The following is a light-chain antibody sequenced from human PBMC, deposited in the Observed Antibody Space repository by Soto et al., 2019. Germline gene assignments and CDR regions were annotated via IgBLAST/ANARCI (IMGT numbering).Light chain of an antibody. Sequence: EIVLTQSPGTLSLSPGERATLSCRASQNVSSSYLAWYHHKPGQAPRLLIYGSSARATAIPDRFSGSGSGTDFTLTISRLEPEDFAVYYCQQYGSSPWTFCRGTKVEIK. CDR1: QNVSSSY. CDR3: QQYGSSPWT. V-gene: IGKV3-20*01. CDR2: GSS. J-gene: IGKJ1*01.